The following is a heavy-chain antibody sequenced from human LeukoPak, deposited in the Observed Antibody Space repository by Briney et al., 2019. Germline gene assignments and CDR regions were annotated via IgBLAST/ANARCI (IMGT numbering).Heavy chain of an antibody. V-gene: IGHV3-21*01. Sequence: GGSLRLSCAASGFTFSSYSMNWVRQAPGKGLEWVASISSSNSYIFYADSVKGRFTISRDNAKNSLYLQMNSLRAEDTAVYYCASWDVSDYYDSSGYYSFYWGQGTLVTVSS. CDR3: ASWDVSDYYDSSGYYSFY. CDR1: GFTFSSYS. D-gene: IGHD3-22*01. CDR2: ISSSNSYI. J-gene: IGHJ4*02.